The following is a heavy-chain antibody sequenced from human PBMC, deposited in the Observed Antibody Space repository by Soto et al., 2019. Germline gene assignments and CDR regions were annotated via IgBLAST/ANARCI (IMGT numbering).Heavy chain of an antibody. Sequence: QVQLVESGGGVVQPGRSLRLSCAASGFTFSTYAMYWVRQAPGKGLEWVAVISYDGSNKYYADSVKGRFTISRDNSMNTWFLQMKSLRGEDTAVYYCARQRGIAVAFKYFDYWGQGTLVTVSS. J-gene: IGHJ4*02. CDR3: ARQRGIAVAFKYFDY. CDR1: GFTFSTYA. CDR2: ISYDGSNK. V-gene: IGHV3-30-3*01. D-gene: IGHD6-19*01.